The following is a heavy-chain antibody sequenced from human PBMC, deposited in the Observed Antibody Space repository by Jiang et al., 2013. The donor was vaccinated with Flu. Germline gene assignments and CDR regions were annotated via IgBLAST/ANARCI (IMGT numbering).Heavy chain of an antibody. CDR3: ARIHTAMDAFDI. Sequence: EWLARIDWDDDKFYSTSLKTRLTISKDTSKNQVVLTMTNMDPVDTATYYCARIHTAMDAFDIWGQGTMVTVSS. CDR2: IDWDDDK. V-gene: IGHV2-70*04. D-gene: IGHD5-18*01. J-gene: IGHJ3*02.